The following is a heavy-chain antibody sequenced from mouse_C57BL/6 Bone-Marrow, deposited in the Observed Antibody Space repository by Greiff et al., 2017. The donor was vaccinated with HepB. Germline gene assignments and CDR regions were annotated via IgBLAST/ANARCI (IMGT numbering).Heavy chain of an antibody. Sequence: VKLQESGAELVRPGTSVKVSCKASGYAFTNYLIEWVKQRPGQGLEWIGVINPGSGGTNYNEKFKGKATLTADKSSSTAYMQLSSLTSEDSAVYFCARPGKLWFHWYFDVWGTGTTVTVSS. V-gene: IGHV1-54*01. CDR1: GYAFTNYL. CDR3: ARPGKLWFHWYFDV. J-gene: IGHJ1*03. CDR2: INPGSGGT. D-gene: IGHD2-2*01.